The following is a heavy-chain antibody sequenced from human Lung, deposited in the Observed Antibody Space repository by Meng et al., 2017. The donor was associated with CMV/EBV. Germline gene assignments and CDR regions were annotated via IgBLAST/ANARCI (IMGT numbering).Heavy chain of an antibody. D-gene: IGHD3-3*01. CDR2: ISSSSGYI. V-gene: IGHV3-21*01. CDR3: ARDRVPEPPLEWPQLWGENF. Sequence: GESXKISXAASGFTFSRYTMNWVRQAPGKGPEWVSSISSSSGYIYYADSVKGRFTISRDNAKNSLFLQMRSLRAEDTAVYYCARDRVPEPPLEWPQLWGENFWGQGXLVTVS. J-gene: IGHJ4*02. CDR1: GFTFSRYT.